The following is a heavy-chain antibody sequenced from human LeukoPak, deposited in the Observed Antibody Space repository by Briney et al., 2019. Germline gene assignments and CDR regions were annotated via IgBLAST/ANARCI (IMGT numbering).Heavy chain of an antibody. CDR2: ISSSSSYI. V-gene: IGHV3-21*01. D-gene: IGHD2-15*01. J-gene: IGHJ4*02. CDR3: ARGREVVVAATLPYDY. CDR1: GFTFSSYS. Sequence: GGSLRLSCAASGFTFSSYSMNWVRQAPGKGLEWVSSISSSSSYIYYADSVKGRFTISRDNAKNSLYLQMNSLRAEDTAVYYCARGREVVVAATLPYDYWGQGTLVTVSS.